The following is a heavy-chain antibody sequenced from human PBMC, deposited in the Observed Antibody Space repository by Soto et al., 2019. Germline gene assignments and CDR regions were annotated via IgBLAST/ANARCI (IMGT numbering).Heavy chain of an antibody. CDR1: GFTFSSYA. V-gene: IGHV3-30-3*01. CDR3: ARDIRYDDAFDI. J-gene: IGHJ3*02. Sequence: PGGSLRLSCAASGFTFSSYAMHWVRQAPGKGLEWVAVISYDGSNKYYADSVKGRFTISRDNSKNTLYLQMNSLRAEDTAVYYCARDIRYDDAFDIWGQGTMVTVSS. CDR2: ISYDGSNK. D-gene: IGHD1-1*01.